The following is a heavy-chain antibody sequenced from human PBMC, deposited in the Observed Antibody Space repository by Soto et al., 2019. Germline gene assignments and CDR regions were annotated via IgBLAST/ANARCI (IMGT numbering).Heavy chain of an antibody. V-gene: IGHV1-69*02. J-gene: IGHJ6*03. CDR2: IIPILGIA. CDR3: ASFKYCSGGSCYYYYMDV. D-gene: IGHD2-15*01. CDR1: GGTFSSYT. Sequence: SVKVSCKASGGTFSSYTISWVRQAPGQGLEWMGRIIPILGIANYAQKFQGRVTITADKSTSTAYMELSSLRSEDTAVYYCASFKYCSGGSCYYYYMDVWGKGTTVTVSS.